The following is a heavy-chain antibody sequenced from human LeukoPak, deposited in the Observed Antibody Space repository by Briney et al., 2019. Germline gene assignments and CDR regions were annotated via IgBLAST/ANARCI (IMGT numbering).Heavy chain of an antibody. CDR1: GFTFSSYW. CDR3: VRGAYYAAY. D-gene: IGHD2/OR15-2a*01. J-gene: IGHJ4*02. Sequence: GGSLRLSCAASGFTFSSYWMHWVRQAPGKGLVWVSLISTDGSSTRYADSVKGRFTISRDNAKNTLYVQMNSLRVEDTGVYYCVRGAYYAAYWGQGTLVTVSS. V-gene: IGHV3-74*01. CDR2: ISTDGSST.